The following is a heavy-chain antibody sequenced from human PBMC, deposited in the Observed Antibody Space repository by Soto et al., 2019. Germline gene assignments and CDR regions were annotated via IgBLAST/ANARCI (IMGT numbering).Heavy chain of an antibody. CDR3: ARQILVAADLNSPFDY. CDR1: GFTFSRYA. D-gene: IGHD6-13*01. Sequence: QVQLVESGGGVVQPGGSLRLSCAASGFTFSRYAMHWVRQAPGKGLEWLAILSYDGVNNYYADSVKGRFTISRDNSKSTLYLLMNNLKPDDTAVYYCARQILVAADLNSPFDYWGQGTLVSLSS. V-gene: IGHV3-30-3*01. J-gene: IGHJ4*02. CDR2: LSYDGVNN.